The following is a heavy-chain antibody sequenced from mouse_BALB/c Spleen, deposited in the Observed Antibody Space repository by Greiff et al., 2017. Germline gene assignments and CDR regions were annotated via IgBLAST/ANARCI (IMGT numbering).Heavy chain of an antibody. CDR1: GFTFSSYG. J-gene: IGHJ4*01. Sequence: EVQGVESGGGLVQPGGSLKLSCAASGFTFSSYGMSWVRQTPDKRLELVATINSNGGSTYYPDSVKGRFTISRDNAKNTLYLQMSSLKSEDTAMYYCARGPYYGSSYYYAMDYWGQGTSVTVSS. CDR3: ARGPYYGSSYYYAMDY. CDR2: INSNGGST. D-gene: IGHD1-1*01. V-gene: IGHV5-6-3*01.